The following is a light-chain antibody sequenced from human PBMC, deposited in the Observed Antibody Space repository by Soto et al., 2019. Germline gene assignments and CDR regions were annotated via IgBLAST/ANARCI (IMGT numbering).Light chain of an antibody. J-gene: IGKJ3*01. V-gene: IGKV3-15*01. CDR1: QNIRSN. CDR2: ETS. Sequence: PGTLSLSPGERATLSCRASQNIRSNLAWYQQKPGQAPRLLIYETSTRAPGIPARFSGSGSGTEFTLTISGLQSVEIAVHLCQRYNICPPLCFAAGT. CDR3: QRYNICPPLC.